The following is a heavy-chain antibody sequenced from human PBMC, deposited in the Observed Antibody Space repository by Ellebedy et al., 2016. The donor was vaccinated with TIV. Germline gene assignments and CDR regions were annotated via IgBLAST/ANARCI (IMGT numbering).Heavy chain of an antibody. CDR1: GYSFPSQW. CDR3: ARLDTYYYYGMDV. Sequence: KVSCKGSGYSFPSQWIAWVRQLPGKGLEWMGFINPGDSDTRYSPTFQGQVTMSADKSINPAYMQWRTLRASDTAIYYWARLDTYYYYGMDVWGQGTTVTVSS. J-gene: IGHJ6*02. CDR2: INPGDSDT. V-gene: IGHV5-51*01.